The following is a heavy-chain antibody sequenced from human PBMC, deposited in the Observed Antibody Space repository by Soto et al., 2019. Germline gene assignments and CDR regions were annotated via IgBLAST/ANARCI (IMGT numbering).Heavy chain of an antibody. CDR1: AFSFSSYG. Sequence: PGGSLRLSCAASAFSFSSYGMHWVRQAPGTGLEWVAVISYDGSSKYYADSVKGRFTISRDNSKNTLYLQMDSLRAEDTAVYYCARDRQWLAYFDYWGQGTLVTVSS. CDR3: ARDRQWLAYFDY. CDR2: ISYDGSSK. D-gene: IGHD6-19*01. V-gene: IGHV3-30*03. J-gene: IGHJ4*02.